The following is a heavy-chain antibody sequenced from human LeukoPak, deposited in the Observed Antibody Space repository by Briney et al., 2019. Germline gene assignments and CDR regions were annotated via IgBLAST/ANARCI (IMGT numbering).Heavy chain of an antibody. J-gene: IGHJ4*02. D-gene: IGHD1-14*01. CDR1: GFTFNTYG. V-gene: IGHV3-33*06. Sequence: GGSLRLSCAASGFTFNTYGMHWVRQAPGKGLEWVAVIWSDGTHKYYSDSVKGRFTISRDNSKNTLYMEMNSLRVEDTAVYYCAKPNRETKTPVGNGGQGPLATVSS. CDR3: AKPNRETKTPVGN. CDR2: IWSDGTHK.